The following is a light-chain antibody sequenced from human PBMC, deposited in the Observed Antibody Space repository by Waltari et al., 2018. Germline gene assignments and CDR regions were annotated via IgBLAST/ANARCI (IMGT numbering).Light chain of an antibody. CDR3: QTWGTGIWVV. CDR2: VNNDVSH. CDR1: TGHRSYA. V-gene: IGLV4-69*01. J-gene: IGLJ2*01. Sequence: QVVLTQSHSASASLGDSAKLNCTLSTGHRSYAIACHHEQPEKGPRYLMKVNNDVSHTKGDGIPDRFSGSSSGAWRYLTIASLQSEDEADYYCQTWGTGIWVVFGGWTKLTVL.